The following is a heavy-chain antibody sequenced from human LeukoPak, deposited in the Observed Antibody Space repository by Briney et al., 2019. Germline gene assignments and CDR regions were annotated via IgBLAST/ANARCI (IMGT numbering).Heavy chain of an antibody. CDR3: AAGGRV. Sequence: GGSLRLSCAASGFTFSNAWMNWVRQAPGKGLEWVGRIQSKTDGGTTEYAAPVKGRFTISRDDSTNTLYLQMNSLKTEDTGVYYCAAGGRVWGQGTTVTVSS. CDR2: IQSKTDGGTT. V-gene: IGHV3-15*07. D-gene: IGHD3-10*01. CDR1: GFTFSNAW. J-gene: IGHJ6*02.